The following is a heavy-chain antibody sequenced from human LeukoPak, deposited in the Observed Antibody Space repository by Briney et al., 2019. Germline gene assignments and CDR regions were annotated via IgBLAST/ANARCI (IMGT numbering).Heavy chain of an antibody. CDR2: IYYSGSA. J-gene: IGHJ4*02. V-gene: IGHV4-30-4*01. CDR3: AREGPRGYCSGGSCYPFDY. CDR1: GGSISSGDYY. Sequence: SETLSLTCTVSGGSISSGDYYWSWIRQPPGKGLEWIGYIYYSGSAYYNPSLKSRVTISVDPSKNQFSLKLSSVTAADTGVYYCAREGPRGYCSGGSCYPFDYWGQGTLVTVSS. D-gene: IGHD2-15*01.